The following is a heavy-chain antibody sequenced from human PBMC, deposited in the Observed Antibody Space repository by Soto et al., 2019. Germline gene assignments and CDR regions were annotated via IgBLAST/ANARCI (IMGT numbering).Heavy chain of an antibody. CDR1: GFTFSSYE. D-gene: IGHD3-22*01. J-gene: IGHJ6*02. CDR2: ISSSGSTI. CDR3: ARVDSYDSRGSAYYYGMDV. V-gene: IGHV3-48*03. Sequence: GGSLRLSCAASGFTFSSYEMNWVRQAPGKGLEWVSYISSSGSTIYYADSVKGRFTISRDNAKNSLYLQMNSLRAEDTAVYYCARVDSYDSRGSAYYYGMDVWGQGTTVTVSS.